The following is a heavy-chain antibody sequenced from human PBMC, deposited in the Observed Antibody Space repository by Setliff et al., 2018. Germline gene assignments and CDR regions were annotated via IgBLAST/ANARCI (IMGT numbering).Heavy chain of an antibody. J-gene: IGHJ3*02. Sequence: SETLSLTCSVSGGSISRSSYYWTWIRQPPGKGLEWFGEINHSGSGDYNPSFKSRVTISVDTSKKQFSLTLTSVTAADTALYYCRQAVVGRDVFDIWGQGTVVTVSS. D-gene: IGHD1-1*01. CDR3: RQAVVGRDVFDI. CDR2: INHSGSG. CDR1: GGSISRSSYY. V-gene: IGHV4-39*07.